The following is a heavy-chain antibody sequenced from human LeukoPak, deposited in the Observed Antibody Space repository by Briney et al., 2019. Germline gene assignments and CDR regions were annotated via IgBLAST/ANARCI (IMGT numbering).Heavy chain of an antibody. V-gene: IGHV1-2*02. J-gene: IGHJ4*02. D-gene: IGHD6-19*01. CDR2: INPNSGGT. Sequence: ASVKVSCKASGYTFTGYYVHWVRQAPGQGLEWMGWINPNSGGTNYAQKFQGRVTMTRETSISTAYMELSRLTSDDTAVYYCARGGSSGWNPFDYWGQGSLVTVSS. CDR3: ARGGSSGWNPFDY. CDR1: GYTFTGYY.